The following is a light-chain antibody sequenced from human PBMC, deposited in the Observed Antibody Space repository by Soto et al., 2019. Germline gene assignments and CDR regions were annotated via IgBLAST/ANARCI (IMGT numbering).Light chain of an antibody. Sequence: ELVLTQSPGTLSLSPGERASLSCRASQSVTSNYLAWYQQKPGQAPRLLIYAASTRATGIPDWFSGSGSGTDFTLTISGLEPEDFAVYFCQQYGSSLMYTFGQGTKLEIK. CDR3: QQYGSSLMYT. V-gene: IGKV3-20*01. CDR2: AAS. J-gene: IGKJ2*01. CDR1: QSVTSNY.